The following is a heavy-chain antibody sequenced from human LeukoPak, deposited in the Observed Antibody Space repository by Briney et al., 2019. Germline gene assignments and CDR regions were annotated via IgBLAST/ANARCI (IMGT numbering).Heavy chain of an antibody. V-gene: IGHV3-53*01. CDR3: ARGVEPLAANTLAY. D-gene: IGHD1-14*01. CDR1: GFTVITND. CDR2: LYSDGNT. J-gene: IGHJ4*02. Sequence: PGGSLRLSCAASGFTVITNDMTWVRQAPGKGREWVSVLYSDGNTKYADSVQGRFTISGDNSKNTLYLEMNSLSPDDTAVYYCARGVEPLAANTLAYWGQGTLVTVSS.